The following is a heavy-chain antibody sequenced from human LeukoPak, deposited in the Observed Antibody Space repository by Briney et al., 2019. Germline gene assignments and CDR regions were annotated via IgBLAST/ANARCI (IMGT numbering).Heavy chain of an antibody. CDR2: MNPNGGNT. CDR1: GDTFTSYD. J-gene: IGHJ4*02. D-gene: IGHD6-13*01. V-gene: IGHV1-8*01. Sequence: GASVKVSCKASGDTFTSYDMSWVRQATGQGLEWMGGMNPNGGNTGYAQKFQARVTITRHTSITTPSMALRSLRPEDTAVYYCARPNYSRRGPPIHYWRQATLVTVSS. CDR3: ARPNYSRRGPPIHY.